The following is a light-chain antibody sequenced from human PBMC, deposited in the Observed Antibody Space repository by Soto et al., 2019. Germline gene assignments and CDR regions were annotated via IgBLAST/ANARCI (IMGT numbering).Light chain of an antibody. J-gene: IGKJ2*01. Sequence: ELVLTQSPATLSLSPGESATLSCRASQSVAGYLAWYQQKPGQGPRLLIYDSSTRATGTPARFTGSGSGTDFTLTISSLETEDFATHTCQHRSNWRMYSFGQGTKLEIK. CDR2: DSS. V-gene: IGKV3-11*01. CDR1: QSVAGY. CDR3: QHRSNWRMYS.